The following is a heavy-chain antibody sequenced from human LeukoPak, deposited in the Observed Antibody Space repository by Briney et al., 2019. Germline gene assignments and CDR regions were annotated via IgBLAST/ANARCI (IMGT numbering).Heavy chain of an antibody. Sequence: GGSLRLSCAASGFTFSNYWMTWVRQAPGKGLEWVANIKQDGSEKYYVDSVKGRFTISRDNAKSSLYLQMNSLRAEDTAVYYCVRLGYCSGGSCYFLGLTDWGQGTLVTVSS. J-gene: IGHJ4*02. V-gene: IGHV3-7*01. CDR1: GFTFSNYW. D-gene: IGHD2-15*01. CDR2: IKQDGSEK. CDR3: VRLGYCSGGSCYFLGLTD.